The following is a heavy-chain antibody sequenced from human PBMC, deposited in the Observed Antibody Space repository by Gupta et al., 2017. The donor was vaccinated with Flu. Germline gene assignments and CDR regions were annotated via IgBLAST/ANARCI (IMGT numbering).Heavy chain of an antibody. CDR2: ISSNGDST. D-gene: IGHD4-23*01. CDR3: VREAWSYGGDADFWYFDL. Sequence: EVQLVESGEGLVQPGGSLRLSCAASGFIFRSYAMHWVRQAPGKGLEYVSAISSNGDSTYYADSVKGRFIISRDNSKKTLYLQMGSLRADDMAVYYCVREAWSYGGDADFWYFDLWGRGTLVTISS. V-gene: IGHV3-64*02. J-gene: IGHJ2*01. CDR1: GFIFRSYA.